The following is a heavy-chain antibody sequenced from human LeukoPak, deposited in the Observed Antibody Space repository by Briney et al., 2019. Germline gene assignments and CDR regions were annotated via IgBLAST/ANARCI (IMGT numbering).Heavy chain of an antibody. Sequence: GGSLRLSCAASGFTFSTYSMNWVRQAPGKGPEWVSSITGSSGYIHYADSVKGRFTISRDNAKNLLYLQMNSLRAEDTAVYYCARGFVDFVGGSYPSTYWGQGTLVTVSS. J-gene: IGHJ4*02. D-gene: IGHD3-16*02. CDR2: ITGSSGYI. V-gene: IGHV3-21*01. CDR1: GFTFSTYS. CDR3: ARGFVDFVGGSYPSTY.